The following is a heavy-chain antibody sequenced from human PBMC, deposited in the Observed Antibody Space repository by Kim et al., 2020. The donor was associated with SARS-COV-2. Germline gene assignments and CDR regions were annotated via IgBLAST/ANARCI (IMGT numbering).Heavy chain of an antibody. J-gene: IGHJ3*02. V-gene: IGHV4-59*09. D-gene: IGHD4-17*01. CDR3: ARGGDDYGYYGRGAFDI. Sequence: LQSRVTISLDTSKNQFSLRLSSVTAADTAVYYCARGGDDYGYYGRGAFDIWGQGTMVTFSS.